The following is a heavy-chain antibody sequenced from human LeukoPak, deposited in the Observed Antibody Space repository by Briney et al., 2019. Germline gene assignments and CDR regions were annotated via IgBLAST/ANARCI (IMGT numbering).Heavy chain of an antibody. CDR2: ISSSSSYI. Sequence: GGSLRLSCAASGFTFSSYSMNWVRQAPGKGLEWVSSISSSSSYIYYADSVKGRFTISRDNSKNTLYLQMNSLRAEDTAVYYCAKASAMIVVVSKHFDYWGQGTLVTVSS. J-gene: IGHJ4*02. CDR3: AKASAMIVVVSKHFDY. D-gene: IGHD3-22*01. CDR1: GFTFSSYS. V-gene: IGHV3-21*04.